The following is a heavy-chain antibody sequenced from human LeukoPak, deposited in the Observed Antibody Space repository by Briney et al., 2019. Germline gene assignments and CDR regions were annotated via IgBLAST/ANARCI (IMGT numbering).Heavy chain of an antibody. CDR1: GFTFSSYA. Sequence: PGGSLRLSCAASGFTFSSYAMSWVRQAPGKGLEWVAAISGSGGSTYYADSVKGRVTISGDNSKNTLYLQMNSLRAEDTAVYYCAKLGGIVVVPAADDAFDIWGQGTMVTVSS. V-gene: IGHV3-23*01. J-gene: IGHJ3*02. D-gene: IGHD2-2*01. CDR3: AKLGGIVVVPAADDAFDI. CDR2: ISGSGGST.